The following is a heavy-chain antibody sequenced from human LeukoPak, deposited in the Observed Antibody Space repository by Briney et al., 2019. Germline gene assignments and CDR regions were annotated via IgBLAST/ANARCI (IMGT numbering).Heavy chain of an antibody. J-gene: IGHJ3*02. CDR2: IIPIFGTA. CDR3: AGNTLSYYYDSSGYYNAFDI. D-gene: IGHD3-22*01. CDR1: GGTFSSYA. V-gene: IGHV1-69*06. Sequence: GASVKVSCKASGGTFSSYAISWVRQAPGQGLEWMGGIIPIFGTANYAQKFQGRVTITADKSTSTAYMELSSLRSEDTAVYYCAGNTLSYYYDSSGYYNAFDIWGQGTMVTVSS.